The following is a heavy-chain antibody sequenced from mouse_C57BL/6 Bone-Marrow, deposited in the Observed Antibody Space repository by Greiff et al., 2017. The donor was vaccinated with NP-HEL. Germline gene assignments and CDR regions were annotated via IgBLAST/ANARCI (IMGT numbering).Heavy chain of an antibody. CDR2: ISSGGSYT. CDR1: GFTFSSYG. D-gene: IGHD2-5*01. Sequence: VMLVESGGDLVKPGGSLKLSCAASGFTFSSYGMSWVRQTPDKRLEWVATISSGGSYTYYPDSVKGRFPISRDNAKNTLYLQMSSLKSEDTAMYYCARRAYDSNYGGFAYWGQGTLVTVSA. J-gene: IGHJ3*01. CDR3: ARRAYDSNYGGFAY. V-gene: IGHV5-6*02.